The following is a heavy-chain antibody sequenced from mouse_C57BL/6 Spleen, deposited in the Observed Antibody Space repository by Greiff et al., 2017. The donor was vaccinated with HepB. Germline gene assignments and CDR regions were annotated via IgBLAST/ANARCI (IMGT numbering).Heavy chain of an antibody. D-gene: IGHD1-1*01. Sequence: VQLQQSGPELVKPGASVKISCKASSYAFSSSWMNWVKQRPGKGLEWIGRIYPGDGDTNYNGKFKGKATLTADKSSSTAYMQLSSLTAEDSAVYFCARGSSYEGFAYWGQGTLVTVSA. V-gene: IGHV1-82*01. J-gene: IGHJ3*01. CDR2: IYPGDGDT. CDR3: ARGSSYEGFAY. CDR1: SYAFSSSW.